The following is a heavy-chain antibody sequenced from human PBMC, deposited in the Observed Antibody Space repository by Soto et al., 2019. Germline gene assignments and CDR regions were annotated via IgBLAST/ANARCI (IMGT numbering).Heavy chain of an antibody. D-gene: IGHD5-12*01. CDR1: RFTFSSYG. Sequence: EVQLLESGGDLVQPGGSLRLSCGVSRFTFSSYGMNWVRQAPGKGLEWVSSISDDGDSTYYADSVKGRFTISRDNSKNTLYLQMNSLRAEDTAVYYCAKRSGYQEAAYLDYWGQGTLVTVSS. CDR3: AKRSGYQEAAYLDY. J-gene: IGHJ4*02. CDR2: ISDDGDST. V-gene: IGHV3-23*01.